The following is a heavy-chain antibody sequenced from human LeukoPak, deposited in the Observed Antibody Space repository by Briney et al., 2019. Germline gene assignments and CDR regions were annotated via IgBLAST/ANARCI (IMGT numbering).Heavy chain of an antibody. D-gene: IGHD2-15*01. J-gene: IGHJ5*02. V-gene: IGHV4-59*01. CDR1: GDSIGGYY. Sequence: PSETLSLTCTVSGDSIGGYYWSWVRQPPGKGLEWIGYIYNSGISSYNLSLKSRVTMSVDASKNQFSLRLSSVTAADTAIYYCARYAATGGPNWFDPWGPGTLVTVSS. CDR2: IYNSGIS. CDR3: ARYAATGGPNWFDP.